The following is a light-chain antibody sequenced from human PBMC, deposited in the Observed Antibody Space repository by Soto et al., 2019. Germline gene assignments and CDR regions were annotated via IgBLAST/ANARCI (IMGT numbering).Light chain of an antibody. CDR1: QSVSNNY. Sequence: IVLTQSPSTLSLSRGERATLSCMASQSVSNNYFAWYQQKPGQAPRLLIYGASNRATGIPDRFSGSGSGTDFTLTISRLEPEDFAVYYCQQYGSSGTFGQGTKVDIK. CDR3: QQYGSSGT. J-gene: IGKJ1*01. V-gene: IGKV3-20*01. CDR2: GAS.